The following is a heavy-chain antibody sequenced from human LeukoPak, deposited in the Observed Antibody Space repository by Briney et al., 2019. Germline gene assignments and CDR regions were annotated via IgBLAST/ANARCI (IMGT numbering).Heavy chain of an antibody. Sequence: SQTLSLTCTVSGGSISSGGYYWSWIRQPAGKGLEWIGRIYTSGSTNYNPSLKSRVTISVDTSKNQFSLKLSSVTAADTAVYYCASRSGDGMDVWGQGTTVTVSS. V-gene: IGHV4-61*02. CDR2: IYTSGST. D-gene: IGHD3-3*01. CDR1: GGSISSGGYY. CDR3: ASRSGDGMDV. J-gene: IGHJ6*02.